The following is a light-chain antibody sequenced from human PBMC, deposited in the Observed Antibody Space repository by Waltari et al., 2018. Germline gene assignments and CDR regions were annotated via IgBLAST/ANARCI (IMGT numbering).Light chain of an antibody. CDR2: KAS. CDR3: QQYRNLWT. Sequence: DIQMTQSPSTLSASVGDRVTITCRASQSLSNWLAWYQQKPGKAPKVLIYKASTLESGVPSRFSGSGSVTEFTLTISSLQPDDCATYYCQQYRNLWTFGQGTKVEIK. J-gene: IGKJ1*01. V-gene: IGKV1-5*03. CDR1: QSLSNW.